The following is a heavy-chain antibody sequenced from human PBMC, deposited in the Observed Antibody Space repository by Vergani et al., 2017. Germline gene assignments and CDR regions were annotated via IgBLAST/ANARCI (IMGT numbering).Heavy chain of an antibody. V-gene: IGHV1-2*02. D-gene: IGHD6-19*01. J-gene: IGHJ4*02. CDR2: INPNSGGT. CDR1: GYTFTGYY. Sequence: QVQLVQSGAEVKKPGASVKVSCKASGYTFTGYYMHWVRQASGQGLEWMGWINPNSGGTNYAQKFQGRVTMTRDTSISTAYMELGRLRSDDTAVYYCARWQWLTTLAFDYWGQGTLVTVSS. CDR3: ARWQWLTTLAFDY.